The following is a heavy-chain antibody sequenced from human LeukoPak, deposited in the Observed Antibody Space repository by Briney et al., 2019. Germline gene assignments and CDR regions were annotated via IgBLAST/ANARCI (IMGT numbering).Heavy chain of an antibody. CDR3: ARAGQQQLGIYYYYGMDV. Sequence: SETLSLTCTVSGGSISSSSYYWSWIRQPPGKGLEWIGEINHSGSTNYNPSLKSRVTISVDTSKNQFSLKLSSVTAADTAVYYCARAGQQQLGIYYYYGMDVWGQGTTVTVSS. D-gene: IGHD6-13*01. J-gene: IGHJ6*02. CDR1: GGSISSSSYY. CDR2: INHSGST. V-gene: IGHV4-39*07.